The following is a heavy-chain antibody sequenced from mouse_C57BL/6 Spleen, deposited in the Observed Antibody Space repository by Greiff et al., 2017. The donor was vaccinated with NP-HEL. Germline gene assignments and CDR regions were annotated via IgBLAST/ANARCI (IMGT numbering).Heavy chain of an antibody. J-gene: IGHJ2*01. Sequence: QVQLQQPGAELVMPGASVKLSCKASGYTFTSYWMHWVKQRPGQGLEWIGEIDPSDSYTNYNQKFKGKSTLTVDKSSSTAYMQLSSLTSEDSAVYYCAILWSPDYWGKGTTLTVSS. CDR2: IDPSDSYT. CDR1: GYTFTSYW. V-gene: IGHV1-69*01. D-gene: IGHD1-1*02. CDR3: AILWSPDY.